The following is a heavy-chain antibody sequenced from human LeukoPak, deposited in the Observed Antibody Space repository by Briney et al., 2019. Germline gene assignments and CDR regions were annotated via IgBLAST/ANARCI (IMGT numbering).Heavy chain of an antibody. CDR3: AKGPVSGSRSPLDY. CDR2: ISYDGSNE. J-gene: IGHJ4*02. CDR1: GFTFFSYG. D-gene: IGHD1-26*01. V-gene: IGHV3-30*18. Sequence: PGGSLRLSCAASGFTFFSYGMHWVRQAPGKGLEWVAVISYDGSNEYYADSVKGRFTISRDNSKNTLYLEMISLRIEDTAVYYCAKGPVSGSRSPLDYWGQGTLVTVSS.